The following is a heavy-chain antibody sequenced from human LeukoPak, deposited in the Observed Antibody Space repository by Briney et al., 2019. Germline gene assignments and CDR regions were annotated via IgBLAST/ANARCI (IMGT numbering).Heavy chain of an antibody. J-gene: IGHJ3*01. CDR1: GYTFTSYD. Sequence: SVKVSCKAPGYTFTSYDINWVRQAPGQGLEWMGRVIPMFDVTDYAQKFQGRVTITADTSTGTAYMELSSLTSDDTAMYYCARDPALEGTEDYRDFGGVESVDAFDVWGQGTMVTVFS. D-gene: IGHD4-23*01. CDR2: VIPMFDVT. CDR3: ARDPALEGTEDYRDFGGVESVDAFDV. V-gene: IGHV1-69*10.